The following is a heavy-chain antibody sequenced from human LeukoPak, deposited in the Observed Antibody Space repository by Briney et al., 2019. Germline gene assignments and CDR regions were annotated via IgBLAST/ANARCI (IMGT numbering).Heavy chain of an antibody. CDR3: AKDRRIQLWSGNDAFDI. V-gene: IGHV3-23*01. CDR2: ISGSGGST. CDR1: GFTFSSYA. Sequence: PGGSLRLSCAASGFTFSSYAMSWVRQAPGKGLEWVSAISGSGGSTYYADSVKGRFTISRDNSKNTLYLQMNSLRAEDTAVYYCAKDRRIQLWSGNDAFDIWGQGTMVTVSS. D-gene: IGHD5-18*01. J-gene: IGHJ3*02.